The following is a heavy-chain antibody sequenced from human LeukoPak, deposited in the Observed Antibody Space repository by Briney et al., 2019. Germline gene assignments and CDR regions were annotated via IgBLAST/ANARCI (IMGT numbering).Heavy chain of an antibody. CDR1: GFTFDDYT. CDR2: ISWDGGST. CDR3: AKDITPSSKSGYFDY. V-gene: IGHV3-43*01. Sequence: GGSLRLSCAASGFTFDDYTMHWVRQAPGKGLEWVSLISWDGGSTYYADSVKGRFTISRGNSKNSLYLQMNSLRTEDTALYYCAKDITPSSKSGYFDYWGQGTLVTVSS. J-gene: IGHJ4*02. D-gene: IGHD4-11*01.